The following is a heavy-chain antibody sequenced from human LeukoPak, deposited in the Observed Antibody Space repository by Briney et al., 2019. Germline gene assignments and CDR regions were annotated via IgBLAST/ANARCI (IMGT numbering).Heavy chain of an antibody. CDR1: GGSFSGYY. J-gene: IGHJ6*03. CDR2: INHSGST. CDR3: ARERNGGSGYCSSTSCHYYYYMDV. Sequence: SETLSLTCAVYGGSFSGYYWSWIRQPPGKGPEWIGEINHSGSTNYNPSLKSRVTISVDTSKNQFSLKLSSVTAADTAVYYCARERNGGSGYCSSTSCHYYYYMDVWGKGTTVTVSS. V-gene: IGHV4-34*01. D-gene: IGHD2-2*01.